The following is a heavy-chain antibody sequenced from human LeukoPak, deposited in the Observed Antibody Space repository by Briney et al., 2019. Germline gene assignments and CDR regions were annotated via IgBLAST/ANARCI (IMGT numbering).Heavy chain of an antibody. Sequence: SETLSLTCTVSGGSISSSSYYWGWIRQPPGKGLEWIGSIYYSGSTYYNPPLKSRVTISVDRSKNQFSLKLSSVTAADTAVYYCARGLRFLEWSHTGPGGYWGQGTLVTVSS. CDR3: ARGLRFLEWSHTGPGGY. D-gene: IGHD3-3*01. CDR1: GGSISSSSYY. V-gene: IGHV4-39*07. CDR2: IYYSGST. J-gene: IGHJ4*02.